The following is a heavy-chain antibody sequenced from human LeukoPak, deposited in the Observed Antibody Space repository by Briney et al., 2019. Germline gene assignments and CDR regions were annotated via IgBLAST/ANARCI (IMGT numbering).Heavy chain of an antibody. CDR3: ARGTVVVKAFDI. CDR1: GYSIISSTYY. D-gene: IGHD2-15*01. Sequence: SETLCLTCTVSGYSIISSTYYWGWIRQPPGQGLEWIGTISYSGITYYNPSLKRRVTISVDTSKSQFSLKLRSVTAEDTAVYYCARGTVVVKAFDIWGQGTMVTVSS. CDR2: ISYSGIT. V-gene: IGHV4-39*01. J-gene: IGHJ3*02.